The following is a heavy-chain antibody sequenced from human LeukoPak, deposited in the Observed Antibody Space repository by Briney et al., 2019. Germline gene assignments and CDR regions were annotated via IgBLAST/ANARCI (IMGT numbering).Heavy chain of an antibody. CDR2: IIPIFGTA. V-gene: IGHV1-69*13. Sequence: ASVKVSCKASGGTFSSYAISWVRQAPGQGLEWMGGIIPIFGTANYAQKFQGRVTITADESTSTAYMELSSLRSEDTAVYYCARVGSYSSSSDVRGQGTTVTVSS. D-gene: IGHD6-6*01. CDR1: GGTFSSYA. CDR3: ARVGSYSSSSDV. J-gene: IGHJ6*02.